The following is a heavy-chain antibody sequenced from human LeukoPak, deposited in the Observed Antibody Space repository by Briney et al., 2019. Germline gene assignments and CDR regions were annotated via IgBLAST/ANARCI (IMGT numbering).Heavy chain of an antibody. D-gene: IGHD3-22*01. CDR1: GGTFSSYA. Sequence: SVKVSCKASGGTFSSYAISWVRQAPGQGLEWMGGIIPIFGTANYAQKFQGRVTITADESTSTAYMELSSLRSEDTAVYYCARAPYYDSSGYPYYFDYWGQGTLVTVSS. V-gene: IGHV1-69*13. J-gene: IGHJ4*02. CDR3: ARAPYYDSSGYPYYFDY. CDR2: IIPIFGTA.